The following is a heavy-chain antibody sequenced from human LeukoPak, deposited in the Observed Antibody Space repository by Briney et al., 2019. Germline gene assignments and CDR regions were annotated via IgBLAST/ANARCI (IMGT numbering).Heavy chain of an antibody. CDR1: GYTFTSYD. D-gene: IGHD6-13*01. CDR2: MNPNGGNT. J-gene: IGHJ4*02. V-gene: IGHV1-8*01. CDR3: ARVRGVSSSWYRGISLSY. Sequence: ASVKVSCKASGYTFTSYDINWVRQATGQGLEWMGWMNPNGGNTGYAQKFQGRVTMTRNTSISTAYMELSSLRSEDTAVYYCARVRGVSSSWYRGISLSYWGQGTLVTVSS.